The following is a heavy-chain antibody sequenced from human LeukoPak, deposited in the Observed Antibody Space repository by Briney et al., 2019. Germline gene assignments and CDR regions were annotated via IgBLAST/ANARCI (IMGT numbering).Heavy chain of an antibody. J-gene: IGHJ3*02. D-gene: IGHD6-13*01. CDR2: IRYDGSNK. V-gene: IGHV3-30*02. Sequence: GGSLRLSCAASGFTFSSYGMHWVRQAPGKGLEWVAFIRYDGSNKYYADSVKGRFTISRDNSKNTLYLQMNSLRAEDTAVYYCAKVTTGYSRALDAFDIWGQGTMVTVSS. CDR3: AKVTTGYSRALDAFDI. CDR1: GFTFSSYG.